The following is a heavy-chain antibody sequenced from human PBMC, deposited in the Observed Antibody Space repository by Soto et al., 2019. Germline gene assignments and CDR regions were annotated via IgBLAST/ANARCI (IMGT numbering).Heavy chain of an antibody. CDR2: IIPIFGKA. CDR1: AGTLSSSS. V-gene: IGHV1-69*01. Sequence: QVQLVQSGAEVKKPGSSVKVSCNASAGTLSSSSINWVRQAPGQGLEWMGEIIPIFGKANYAQKFQGRVTITAAASTSTAYMELSSLRSADAAVYSCARDGGRRSGGIDYWGQGTLVTVSS. CDR3: ARDGGRRSGGIDY. D-gene: IGHD1-26*01. J-gene: IGHJ4*02.